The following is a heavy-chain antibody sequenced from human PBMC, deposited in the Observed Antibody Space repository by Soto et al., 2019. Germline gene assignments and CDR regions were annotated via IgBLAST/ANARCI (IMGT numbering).Heavy chain of an antibody. D-gene: IGHD4-4*01. CDR2: ITGSGDST. Sequence: LRFSCAASGFTFKSYAVSWVRQAPGKGLEWVSVITGSGDSTYYADSVKGRFTISRDNSKNTLYLQMNSLRAEDTAVYYCAKELRHDYNLAYFANWGQGTLVTVSS. J-gene: IGHJ4*02. CDR3: AKELRHDYNLAYFAN. V-gene: IGHV3-23*01. CDR1: GFTFKSYA.